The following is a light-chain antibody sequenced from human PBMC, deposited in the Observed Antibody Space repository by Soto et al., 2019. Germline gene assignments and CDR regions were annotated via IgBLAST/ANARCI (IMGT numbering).Light chain of an antibody. CDR1: SSNIGANYA. V-gene: IGLV1-40*01. CDR3: QSYDSSLTGWV. CDR2: DYN. J-gene: IGLJ1*01. Sequence: QSVLTQPPSVSGAPGHRVTISCAGSSSNIGANYAVHWYQQLPGTAPKLLIYDYNKRPSGVPDRFSGSKSGTSASLAITGLQAEDEADYYSQSYDSSLTGWVFGTGTKVTVL.